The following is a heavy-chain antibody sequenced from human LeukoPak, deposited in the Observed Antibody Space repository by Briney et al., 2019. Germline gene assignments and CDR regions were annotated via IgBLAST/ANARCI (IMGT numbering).Heavy chain of an antibody. D-gene: IGHD5-12*01. V-gene: IGHV1-69*13. CDR1: GGTFSSYA. J-gene: IGHJ4*02. Sequence: GSSVKVSCKASGGTFSSYAISWVRQAPGQGLEWMGGIIPIFGTANYAQKFQGRVTITADESTSTAYMELSSLRSEDTAVYYCARGRGARWVATGSYFDYWGQGTLVTVSS. CDR2: IIPIFGTA. CDR3: ARGRGARWVATGSYFDY.